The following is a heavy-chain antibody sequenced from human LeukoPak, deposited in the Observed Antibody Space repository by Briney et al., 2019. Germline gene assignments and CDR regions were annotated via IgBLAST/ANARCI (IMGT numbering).Heavy chain of an antibody. D-gene: IGHD3-22*01. Sequence: ASVKVSCKASGYTFTGYYMHWVRQAPGQGLEWMGWINPNSGGTNYAQKFQGRVTMTRDTSISTAYMELSRLRSDDTAVYYCPRPIEATYYYATSGSFDYWGQGTLVTVSS. J-gene: IGHJ4*02. CDR3: PRPIEATYYYATSGSFDY. CDR2: INPNSGGT. CDR1: GYTFTGYY. V-gene: IGHV1-2*02.